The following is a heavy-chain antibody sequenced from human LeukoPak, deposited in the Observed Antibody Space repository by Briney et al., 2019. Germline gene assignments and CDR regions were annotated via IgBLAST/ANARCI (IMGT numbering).Heavy chain of an antibody. D-gene: IGHD3-22*01. V-gene: IGHV4-39*07. J-gene: IGHJ3*02. CDR3: ARVSGITMIVVVNSDAFDI. Sequence: KTSETLSLTCTVSGGSISSYYWGWIRQPPGKGLEWIGSIYYSGSTYYNPSLKSRVTISVDTSKNQFSLKLSSVTAADTAVYYCARVSGITMIVVVNSDAFDIWGQGTMVTVSS. CDR2: IYYSGST. CDR1: GGSISSYY.